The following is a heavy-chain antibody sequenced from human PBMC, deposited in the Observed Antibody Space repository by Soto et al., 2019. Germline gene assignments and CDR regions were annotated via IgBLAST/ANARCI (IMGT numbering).Heavy chain of an antibody. J-gene: IGHJ4*02. D-gene: IGHD4-17*01. CDR1: GFTFSNYA. Sequence: EVQLLESGGGLVQPGGSLRLSCAASGFTFSNYAMSWARQAPGKGLEWVSSISGGGGGTYYTDSVKGRFTIYRDNSKTALYLQMNSLRAEDTAVYYCAKEGVTVTDSRSLYFFDYWGQGTLVTVPS. CDR3: AKEGVTVTDSRSLYFFDY. CDR2: ISGGGGGT. V-gene: IGHV3-23*01.